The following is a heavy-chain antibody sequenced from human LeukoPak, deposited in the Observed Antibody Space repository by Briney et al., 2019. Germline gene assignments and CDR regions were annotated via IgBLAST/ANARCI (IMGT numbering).Heavy chain of an antibody. J-gene: IGHJ6*02. V-gene: IGHV5-51*01. Sequence: GESLKISCEGSGYRFTTYWIGWARQMPGKGLEWMGVIYPGDSDTTYSPSFQGQVTISADKSNNTAYLQWSSLKASDTATYYCARRAYYNYGLDVWGQGTTVTVSS. CDR3: ARRAYYNYGLDV. CDR2: IYPGDSDT. CDR1: GYRFTTYW.